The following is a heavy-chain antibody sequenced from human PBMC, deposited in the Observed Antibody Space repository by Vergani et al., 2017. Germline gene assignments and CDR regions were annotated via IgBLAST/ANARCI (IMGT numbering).Heavy chain of an antibody. V-gene: IGHV3-7*01. CDR3: GRVRCSGGSCYTRGWYFDL. D-gene: IGHD2-15*01. Sequence: EVQLVESGGGFVQPGGSLRLSCAASGFTFSSYWMSWVRQAPGKGLEWVANIKQDGSEKYFVDSVQGRFTIARDNAKNSLYLQMNSLRAEDTAVYYCGRVRCSGGSCYTRGWYFDLWGRGTLVTVSS. J-gene: IGHJ2*01. CDR1: GFTFSSYW. CDR2: IKQDGSEK.